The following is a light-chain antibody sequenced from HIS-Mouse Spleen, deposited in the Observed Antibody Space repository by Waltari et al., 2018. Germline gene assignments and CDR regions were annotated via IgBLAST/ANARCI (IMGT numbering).Light chain of an antibody. CDR2: EVS. Sequence: QSALTQPASVSGSPGQSITISCTGTSSDVGGYNYVSWYQQPPGKAPKLMIYEVSTRPSGVSNRFSGSKSGNTASLTISGLQAEDEADYYCSSYTSSSTLVFGTGTKVTVL. J-gene: IGLJ1*01. CDR3: SSYTSSSTLV. CDR1: SSDVGGYNY. V-gene: IGLV2-14*01.